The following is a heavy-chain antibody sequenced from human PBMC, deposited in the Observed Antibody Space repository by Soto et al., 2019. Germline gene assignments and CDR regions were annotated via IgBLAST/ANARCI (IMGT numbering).Heavy chain of an antibody. CDR3: ARSAISPYGGLIGPFDY. J-gene: IGHJ4*02. CDR2: INPGNGNT. D-gene: IGHD3-16*02. Sequence: QVQLVQSGGEEKKPGASVRLSCEASGHTFTAYAIHWLRQAPGQSLEWMAWINPGNGNTKYSLKFLGRVSITRDTSASTAYLELGSLRSEDTAVYYCARSAISPYGGLIGPFDYWGQGNLVTVSS. V-gene: IGHV1-3*05. CDR1: GHTFTAYA.